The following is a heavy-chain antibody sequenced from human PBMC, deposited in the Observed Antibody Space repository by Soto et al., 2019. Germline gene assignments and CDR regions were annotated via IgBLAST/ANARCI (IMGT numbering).Heavy chain of an antibody. V-gene: IGHV3-21*01. J-gene: IGHJ6*02. Sequence: GGSLRLSCAASGFTFSSYSMNWVRQAPGKGLEWVSSISSSSSYIYYADSVKGRFTISRDNAKNSLYLQMNSLRAEDTAVYYCARDNAWIQLWLQTHYYYGMDVWGQGTTVTVSS. CDR1: GFTFSSYS. CDR2: ISSSSSYI. CDR3: ARDNAWIQLWLQTHYYYGMDV. D-gene: IGHD5-18*01.